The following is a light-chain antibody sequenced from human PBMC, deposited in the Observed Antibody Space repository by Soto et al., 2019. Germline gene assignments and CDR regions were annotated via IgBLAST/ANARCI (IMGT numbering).Light chain of an antibody. J-gene: IGLJ2*01. CDR1: SSNIGAGYD. CDR3: QSYDSSLSAV. Sequence: QSVLTQPPSVSGAPGQRVTISCTGSSSNIGAGYDVRWYQQLPGTAPKLLIYGNSNRPSGVPDRFSGSKSGTSASLAITGLQAEDEADYYCQSYDSSLSAVFGGGTQLTVL. V-gene: IGLV1-40*01. CDR2: GNS.